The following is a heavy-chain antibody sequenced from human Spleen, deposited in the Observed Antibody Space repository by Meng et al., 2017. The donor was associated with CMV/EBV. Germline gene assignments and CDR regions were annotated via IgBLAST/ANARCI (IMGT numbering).Heavy chain of an antibody. D-gene: IGHD3-10*01. CDR2: MNPHSGNA. CDR3: ARGLTMVRGVSQLYYYYYGMDV. J-gene: IGHJ6*02. CDR1: GYTFTSYD. Sequence: ASVKVSCKASGYTFTSYDINWVRQASGQGLEWMGWMNPHSGNAGFAQKFQGRVTITRNIAIGTAYMELSSLRSEDTAVYYCARGLTMVRGVSQLYYYYYGMDVWGQGTTVTVSS. V-gene: IGHV1-8*03.